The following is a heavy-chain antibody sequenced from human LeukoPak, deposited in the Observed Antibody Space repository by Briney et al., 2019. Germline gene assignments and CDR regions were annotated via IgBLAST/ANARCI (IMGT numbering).Heavy chain of an antibody. CDR3: ARDKPGGGYDYGNDY. V-gene: IGHV3-21*01. CDR1: GFTFSSYI. Sequence: GGSLRLSCAASGFTFSSYIMNWVRQAPGKGLEWVSSISSSSSYIYYADSVKGRFTISRDNAKNSLYLQMNSLRAEDTAVYYCARDKPGGGYDYGNDYWGQGTLVTVSS. D-gene: IGHD5-12*01. J-gene: IGHJ4*02. CDR2: ISSSSSYI.